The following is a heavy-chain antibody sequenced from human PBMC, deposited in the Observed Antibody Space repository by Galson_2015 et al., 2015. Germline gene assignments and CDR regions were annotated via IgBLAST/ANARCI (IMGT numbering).Heavy chain of an antibody. CDR2: INAGNGNT. V-gene: IGHV1-3*01. CDR3: ARGGGWAWDYTN. D-gene: IGHD4-11*01. J-gene: IGHJ4*02. CDR1: GYTFTSYA. Sequence: SVKVSCKASGYTFTSYAMHWVRQAPGQRLEWMGWINAGNGNTKYSQKFQGRVTITRDTSVSTAYMELSSLRSEDTAVYYCARGGGWAWDYTNWGQGTLVTVSS.